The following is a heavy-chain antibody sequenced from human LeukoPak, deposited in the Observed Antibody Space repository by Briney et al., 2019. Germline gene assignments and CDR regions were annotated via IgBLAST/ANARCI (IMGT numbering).Heavy chain of an antibody. J-gene: IGHJ5*02. D-gene: IGHD3-10*01. CDR3: ARARAPMVRGVIPYNWFDP. CDR1: GGTFSSYA. Sequence: SLKVSCKASGGTFSSYAISWVRQAPGQGLEWMGRIIPIFGTANYAQKFQGRVTITTDESTSTAYMELSSLRSEDTAVYYCARARAPMVRGVIPYNWFDPWGQGTLVTVSS. CDR2: IIPIFGTA. V-gene: IGHV1-69*05.